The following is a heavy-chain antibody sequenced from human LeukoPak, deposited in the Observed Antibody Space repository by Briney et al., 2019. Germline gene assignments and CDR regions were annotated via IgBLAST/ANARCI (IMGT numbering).Heavy chain of an antibody. CDR3: ARGGEYSSSFLDYYYYYMDV. CDR1: GGTFISYA. CDR2: IIPIFGTA. D-gene: IGHD6-6*01. J-gene: IGHJ6*03. V-gene: IGHV1-69*05. Sequence: SVKVSCKASGGTFISYAISWVRQAPGQGREWMGRIIPIFGTANYAQKFQARVTITTDESTSTAYMELGSLRSEDTAVYYCARGGEYSSSFLDYYYYYMDVWGKGTTVTVSS.